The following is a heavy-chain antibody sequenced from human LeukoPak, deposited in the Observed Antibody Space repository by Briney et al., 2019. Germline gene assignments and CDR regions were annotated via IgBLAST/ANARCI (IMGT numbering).Heavy chain of an antibody. D-gene: IGHD2-2*01. CDR3: AREGPIVVVPAADLYQDYYYYGMDV. V-gene: IGHV3-21*01. CDR2: ISSSSSYI. CDR1: EFTFSSYS. Sequence: PAGSLRLSCAASEFTFSSYSMNWVRQAPGKGLEWVSSISSSSSYIYYADSVKGRFTISRDNAKNSLYLQMNSLRAEDTAVYYCAREGPIVVVPAADLYQDYYYYGMDVWGQGTTVTVSS. J-gene: IGHJ6*02.